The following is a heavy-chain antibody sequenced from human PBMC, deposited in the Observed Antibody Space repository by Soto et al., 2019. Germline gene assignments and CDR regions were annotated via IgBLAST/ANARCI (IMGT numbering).Heavy chain of an antibody. V-gene: IGHV3-48*02. D-gene: IGHD6-19*01. Sequence: GGPMRLRCAASGVHFSSYSMNWVSQAPGKGLERVSYISSSSSTIYYADSVKGRFTISRDNAKNSLYLQMNSLRDEDTAVYYCAREVPYSSGWYSDAFDIWGQGTMVTVSS. CDR2: ISSSSSTI. CDR1: GVHFSSYS. CDR3: AREVPYSSGWYSDAFDI. J-gene: IGHJ3*02.